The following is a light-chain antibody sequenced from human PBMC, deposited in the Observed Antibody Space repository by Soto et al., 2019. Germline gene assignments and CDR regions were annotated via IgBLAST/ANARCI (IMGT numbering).Light chain of an antibody. CDR3: QKYSSVPV. CDR1: QGIRNF. J-gene: IGKJ3*01. CDR2: AAS. Sequence: DIQMTQSPTSLSASVGDRVTITCRASQGIRNFVAWYQQKPGKAPKLLIYAASTLQSGVPSRFSGSGSGTDFPLTINSLQPDDVAPYSCQKYSSVPVFGPGTKVEIK. V-gene: IGKV1-27*01.